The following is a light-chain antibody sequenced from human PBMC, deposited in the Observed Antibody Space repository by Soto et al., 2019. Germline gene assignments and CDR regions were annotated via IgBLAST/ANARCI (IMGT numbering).Light chain of an antibody. V-gene: IGKV3-20*01. J-gene: IGKJ2*01. Sequence: EIVLTQSPGTLSLSPGERATLSCRASQSVSSSYLAWYQHKPGHAPRLLIYGASSMATGIPDRFSGSGSGTDFTLTVSSLEPEDFGVYYCQQYGSSPHTFGEGTKLEIK. CDR1: QSVSSSY. CDR3: QQYGSSPHT. CDR2: GAS.